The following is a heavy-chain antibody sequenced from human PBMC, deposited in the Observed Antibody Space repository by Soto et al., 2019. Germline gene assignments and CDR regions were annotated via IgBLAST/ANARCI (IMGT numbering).Heavy chain of an antibody. CDR1: GGSVSSGSYY. Sequence: QVRLQESGRELVKPSETLSLTCTVSGGSVSSGSYYWSWIRQPPGKGLEWIGYIYYSGSTNYNPSLKSRVTISGDTSKNQFSLKLSSVTAADTAVYYCARRLSRSLPHVMDVWSQGTTVTVSS. V-gene: IGHV4-61*01. CDR3: ARRLSRSLPHVMDV. J-gene: IGHJ6*02. D-gene: IGHD1-26*01. CDR2: IYYSGST.